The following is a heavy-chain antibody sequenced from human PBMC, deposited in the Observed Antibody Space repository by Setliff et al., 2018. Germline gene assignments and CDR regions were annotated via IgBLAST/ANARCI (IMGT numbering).Heavy chain of an antibody. CDR1: GFTFSSYR. J-gene: IGHJ5*01. CDR2: IWDDGGNK. CDR3: ERTCSGSGCYAGLES. D-gene: IGHD2-15*01. Sequence: LRLSCAASGFTFSSYRMHWVRQAPGKGLEWVAVIWDDGGNKYHADSVKGRFTISRDNSKNTLYLQMNSLRPEDTAVYYCERTCSGSGCYAGLESWGQGTPVTVSS. V-gene: IGHV3-33*08.